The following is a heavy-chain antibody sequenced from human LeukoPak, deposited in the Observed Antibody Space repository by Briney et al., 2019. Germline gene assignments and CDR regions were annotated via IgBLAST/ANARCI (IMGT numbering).Heavy chain of an antibody. CDR3: ARALYGDYSMDV. CDR1: GYTFTSYG. D-gene: IGHD4-17*01. CDR2: ISAYNGNT. Sequence: ASVKVSCKASGYTFTSYGISWVRQAPGQGLEWVGWISAYNGNTNYAQKLQGRVTMTTDTSTSTAYMELRSLRSDDTAVYYCARALYGDYSMDVWGQGTTVTVSS. J-gene: IGHJ6*02. V-gene: IGHV1-18*01.